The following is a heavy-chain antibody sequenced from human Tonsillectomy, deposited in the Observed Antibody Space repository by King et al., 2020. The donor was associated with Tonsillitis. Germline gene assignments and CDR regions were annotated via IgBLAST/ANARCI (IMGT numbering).Heavy chain of an antibody. CDR1: GGSIGTYF. CDR2: IYYSGST. V-gene: IGHV4-59*01. D-gene: IGHD6-19*01. Sequence: QLQESGPGLVKPSETLSLTCDVSGGSIGTYFWSWIRQPPGKGLEWIGYIYYSGSTTYNPSLKSRVAISVDTSKNQFSLRLSSVTAADTAVYYCARVYNSGWFLGFDYWGQGSLVTVSS. CDR3: ARVYNSGWFLGFDY. J-gene: IGHJ4*02.